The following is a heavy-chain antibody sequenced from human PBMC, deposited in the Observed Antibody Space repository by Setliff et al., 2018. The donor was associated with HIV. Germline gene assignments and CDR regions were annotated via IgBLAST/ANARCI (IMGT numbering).Heavy chain of an antibody. V-gene: IGHV4-34*01. CDR3: ARHHRLPGVQPPYWYFDL. D-gene: IGHD7-27*01. J-gene: IGHJ2*01. CDR1: GGPFGDSS. Sequence: PSEPLSLTCAVHGGPFGDSSYSWIRQPPGKGLEWIGEISHSGSTSYNSPVKNRATMSVDSSKNQFSLTLASMTAADTAVYYCARHHRLPGVQPPYWYFDLWGRGTLVTVSS. CDR2: ISHSGST.